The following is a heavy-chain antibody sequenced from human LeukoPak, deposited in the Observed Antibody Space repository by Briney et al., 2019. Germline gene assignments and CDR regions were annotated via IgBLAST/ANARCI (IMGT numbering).Heavy chain of an antibody. Sequence: GESLKISCKGSGYSFINYWPGWVRQMPGKGLEWMGIINPGDSDTRYTPSFQGQVTISADKSISTAYLQWSSLKASDTAMYYCARHTDSSGYYLPFDYWGQGTLVTVSS. CDR1: GYSFINYW. J-gene: IGHJ4*02. V-gene: IGHV5-51*01. D-gene: IGHD3-22*01. CDR2: INPGDSDT. CDR3: ARHTDSSGYYLPFDY.